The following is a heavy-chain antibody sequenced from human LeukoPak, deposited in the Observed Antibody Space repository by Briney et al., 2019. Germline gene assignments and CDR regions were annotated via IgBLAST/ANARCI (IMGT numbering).Heavy chain of an antibody. Sequence: SETLSLTCTVSGGSISSSSYYWGWFRQPPGKGLEWIGSIYYSGSTYYNPSLKSRVTISVDTSKNQFSLKLSSVTAADTVVYYCARAAVDIVATTGDGPHYYYYYYMDVWGKGTTVTVSS. V-gene: IGHV4-39*07. CDR3: ARAAVDIVATTGDGPHYYYYYYMDV. CDR1: GGSISSSSYY. J-gene: IGHJ6*03. D-gene: IGHD5-12*01. CDR2: IYYSGST.